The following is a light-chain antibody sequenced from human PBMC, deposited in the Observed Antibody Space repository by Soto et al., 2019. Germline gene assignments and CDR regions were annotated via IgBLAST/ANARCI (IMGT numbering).Light chain of an antibody. CDR3: QQYNNWPRT. CDR2: GAS. CDR1: QSVRSN. Sequence: EIVMTQSPATLSVSPWERATLSFRASQSVRSNLAWYQQKPGQAPRLLIYGASTRATGIPARFSGSGSGTEFTLTISSLQSEDFAVYYCQQYNNWPRTFGQGTKVDNK. V-gene: IGKV3-15*01. J-gene: IGKJ1*01.